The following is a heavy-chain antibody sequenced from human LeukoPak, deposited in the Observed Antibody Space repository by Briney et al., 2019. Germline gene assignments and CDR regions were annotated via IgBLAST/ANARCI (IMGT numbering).Heavy chain of an antibody. CDR2: INHSGST. CDR3: ARENGYSYGVDS. V-gene: IGHV4-34*01. D-gene: IGHD5-18*01. Sequence: PSETLSLTCAVYGGSFSGYYWSWIRQPPGKGLEWIGEINHSGSTNYNPSLKSRVTISVDTSKNQFSLKLSSVTAADTAVYYCARENGYSYGVDSWGQGTLVTVSS. CDR1: GGSFSGYY. J-gene: IGHJ5*01.